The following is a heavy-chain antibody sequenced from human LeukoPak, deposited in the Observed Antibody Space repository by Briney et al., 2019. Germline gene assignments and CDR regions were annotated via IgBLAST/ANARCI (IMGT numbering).Heavy chain of an antibody. Sequence: PGGSLRLSCAVSGFTFRSYWMSWVRQAPGKGLEWVANIKEDGSEKYYVDSVKGRFTISRDNTKNSLYLQMNSLRAEDTAVYYRARDPADYYNGMDVWGQGTTVTVS. J-gene: IGHJ6*02. CDR3: ARDPADYYNGMDV. CDR1: GFTFRSYW. CDR2: IKEDGSEK. V-gene: IGHV3-7*04.